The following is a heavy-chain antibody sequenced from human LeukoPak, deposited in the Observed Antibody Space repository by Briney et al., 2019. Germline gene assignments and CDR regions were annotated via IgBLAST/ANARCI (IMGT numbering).Heavy chain of an antibody. J-gene: IGHJ6*02. CDR1: GLTFNNYA. CDR3: ATSWGPDTSAFRWGRDGMDV. V-gene: IGHV3-23*01. D-gene: IGHD3-16*01. Sequence: GGSLRLTCAVSGLTFNNYAMSWVRQAPGKGLEWVSAISKSGDHTYYAASAKGRFTIYRDNSKNTQYLQMNSLRAEDTAVYYCATSWGPDTSAFRWGRDGMDVWGQGTTVIVS. CDR2: ISKSGDHT.